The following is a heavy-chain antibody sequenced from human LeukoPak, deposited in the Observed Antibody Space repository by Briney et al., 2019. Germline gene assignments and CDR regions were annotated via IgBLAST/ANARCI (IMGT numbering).Heavy chain of an antibody. J-gene: IGHJ4*02. D-gene: IGHD6-6*01. V-gene: IGHV1-18*01. CDR1: GYTFTSYG. CDR2: ISAYNGNT. Sequence: ASVKVSCKASGYTFTSYGISWVRQAPGQGLEWMGWISAYNGNTNYAQKLQGRVTMTTDTSTSTAYMELRSLRSDDTAVYYCARDLPAGMAARPPYQLDYWGQGTRVTVSS. CDR3: ARDLPAGMAARPPYQLDY.